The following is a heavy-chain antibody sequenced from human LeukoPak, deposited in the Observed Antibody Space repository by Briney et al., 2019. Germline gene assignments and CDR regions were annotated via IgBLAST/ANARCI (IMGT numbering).Heavy chain of an antibody. CDR3: ARDKRFYYDSSGYPDLEGGAFDAFDI. CDR2: INPNSGGT. CDR1: GYTFTGYY. D-gene: IGHD3-22*01. J-gene: IGHJ3*02. V-gene: IGHV1-2*02. Sequence: ASVKVSCKASGYTFTGYYMHWVRQAPGQGLEWMGWINPNSGGTNYAQKFQGRVTMTRDTSISTAYMELSRLRSDDTAVYYCARDKRFYYDSSGYPDLEGGAFDAFDIWGQGTMVTVSS.